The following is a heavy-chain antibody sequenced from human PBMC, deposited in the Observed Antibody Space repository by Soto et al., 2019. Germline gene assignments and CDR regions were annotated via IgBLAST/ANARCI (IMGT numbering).Heavy chain of an antibody. D-gene: IGHD3-16*02. J-gene: IGHJ4*02. V-gene: IGHV1-69*01. CDR3: TRSIGSGGVIGGFDY. CDR1: GGTFNTYA. CDR2: IIPMFDTP. Sequence: QVQLVQSETEVKKPGSAVKVSCKASGGTFNTYAMNWVRQAPGQGLEWMGGIIPMFDTPRYAQKFQGRVTITVDESTNTAYMELSSLRSDDTAVYYCTRSIGSGGVIGGFDYWGQGTLVTVSS.